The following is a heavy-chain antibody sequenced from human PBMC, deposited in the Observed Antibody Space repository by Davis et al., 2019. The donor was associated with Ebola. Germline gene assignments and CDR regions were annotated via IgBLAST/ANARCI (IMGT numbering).Heavy chain of an antibody. CDR3: ARTPYGDWYYFDN. CDR2: LDWDDDK. J-gene: IGHJ4*01. CDR1: GFSLSTSGMC. D-gene: IGHD4-17*01. Sequence: SGPTLVKPTQTLTLTCTFSGFSLSTSGMCVSWIRQPPGKALEWLALLDWDDDKYSSTSLKTRPTISKDTPKNQVVLTMTNMDPVDTATYYCARTPYGDWYYFDNWGHGTLVTVSS. V-gene: IGHV2-70*01.